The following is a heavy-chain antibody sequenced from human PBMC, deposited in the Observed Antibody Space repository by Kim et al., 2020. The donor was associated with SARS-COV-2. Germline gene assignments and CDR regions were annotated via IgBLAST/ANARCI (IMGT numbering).Heavy chain of an antibody. V-gene: IGHV1-24*01. CDR3: ATSQLYDYVWGSYSSTRAFDI. J-gene: IGHJ3*02. CDR2: FDPEDGET. Sequence: ASVKVSCKVSGYTLTELSMHWVRQAPGKGLEWMGGFDPEDGETIYAQKFQGRVTMTEDTSTDTAYMEPSSLRSEDTAVYYCATSQLYDYVWGSYSSTRAFDIWGQGTMVTVSS. CDR1: GYTLTELS. D-gene: IGHD3-16*01.